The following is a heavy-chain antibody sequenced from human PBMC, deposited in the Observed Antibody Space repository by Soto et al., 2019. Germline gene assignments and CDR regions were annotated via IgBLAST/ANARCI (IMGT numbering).Heavy chain of an antibody. CDR1: GGSFSGYY. CDR2: INHSGST. Sequence: SETLSLTCAVYGGSFSGYYWSWIRQPPGKGLEWIGEINHSGSTNYNPSLKSRVTISVDTSKNQFSLKLSSVTAADTAVYYCARALYRGYCSGGSCYGSKDYFDYWGQGTLVTVSS. D-gene: IGHD2-15*01. J-gene: IGHJ4*02. V-gene: IGHV4-34*01. CDR3: ARALYRGYCSGGSCYGSKDYFDY.